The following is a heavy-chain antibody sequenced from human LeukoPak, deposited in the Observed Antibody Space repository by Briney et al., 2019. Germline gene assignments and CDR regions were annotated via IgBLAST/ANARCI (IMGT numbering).Heavy chain of an antibody. D-gene: IGHD6-19*01. V-gene: IGHV3-7*01. Sequence: GGSLRLSCAASGFTFSSYWMSWVRQAPGKGLEWVANIKQDGSEKYYVDSVKGRFTISRDNAKNSLYLQMNSLRAEDTAVYCCARVVAGTVLYYYYGMDVWGQGTTVTVSS. CDR2: IKQDGSEK. J-gene: IGHJ6*02. CDR3: ARVVAGTVLYYYYGMDV. CDR1: GFTFSSYW.